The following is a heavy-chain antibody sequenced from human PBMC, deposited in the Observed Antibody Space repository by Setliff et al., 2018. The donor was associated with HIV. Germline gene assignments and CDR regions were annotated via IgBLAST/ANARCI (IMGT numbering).Heavy chain of an antibody. CDR3: AKGETGVLQGFDY. CDR1: GGSISSGGPGYY. J-gene: IGHJ4*02. V-gene: IGHV4-39*02. CDR2: VYYSGST. Sequence: SETLSLTCTVSGGSISSGGPGYYWGWVRQPPGGGLEWIGSVYYSGSTYYNPSLRSRVTISVDTSKNQLSLRLTSMTAADTAVYYCAKGETGVLQGFDYWGQGTLVTVSS. D-gene: IGHD3-16*01.